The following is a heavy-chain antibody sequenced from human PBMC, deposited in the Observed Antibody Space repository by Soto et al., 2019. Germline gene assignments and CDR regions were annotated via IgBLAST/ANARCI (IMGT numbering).Heavy chain of an antibody. V-gene: IGHV1-69*13. CDR2: IIPIFGTA. CDR1: GGTFSSYA. D-gene: IGHD6-19*01. CDR3: ATLLTRGPIAVVLPGDY. Sequence: GASVKVSCKASGGTFSSYAISWVRQPPGQGLEWMGGIIPIFGTANYAQKFQGRVTITADESTSTAYMELSSLRSEDTAVYYCATLLTRGPIAVVLPGDYWGQGTLVTVSS. J-gene: IGHJ4*02.